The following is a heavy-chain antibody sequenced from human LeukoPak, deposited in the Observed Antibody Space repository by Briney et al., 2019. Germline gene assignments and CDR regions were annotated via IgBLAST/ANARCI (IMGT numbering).Heavy chain of an antibody. D-gene: IGHD1-26*01. CDR3: ARGVGIYNYFDS. CDR1: GFTFSSYA. J-gene: IGHJ4*02. Sequence: PGGSLRLSCVASGFTFSSYAMSWVRQAPGKGLEWVSVIYATGITYYADSVRGRFTISRHNPDNTVYLQMNNLRDEDTAVYYCARGVGIYNYFDSWGQGTLVTVSS. V-gene: IGHV3-53*04. CDR2: IYATGIT.